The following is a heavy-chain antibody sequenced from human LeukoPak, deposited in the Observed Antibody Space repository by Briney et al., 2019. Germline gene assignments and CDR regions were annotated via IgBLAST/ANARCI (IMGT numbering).Heavy chain of an antibody. CDR1: GGTFGSYA. J-gene: IGHJ4*02. CDR3: ARAVVPAAKQRGYSYGHSQSYFDY. V-gene: IGHV1-69*04. CDR2: IIPIFCIA. Sequence: SVKVSCKASGGTFGSYAISWVRQAPGQGLEWVGRIIPIFCIANYVQKFQGRVTITADKSTSTAYMELSSLRSEDTAVYYCARAVVPAAKQRGYSYGHSQSYFDYWGQGTLVTVSS. D-gene: IGHD5-18*01.